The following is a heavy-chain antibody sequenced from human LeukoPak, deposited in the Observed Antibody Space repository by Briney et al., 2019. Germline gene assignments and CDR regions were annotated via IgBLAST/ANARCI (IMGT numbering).Heavy chain of an antibody. CDR1: GGTFSSYA. CDR2: IIPIFGTA. V-gene: IGHV1-69*01. Sequence: SVKVSFKASGGTFSSYAISWVRQAPGQGLEWMGGIIPIFGTANYAQKFQGRVTITADESTSTAYMELSSLRSEDTAVYYCARDPRGSVDAFDIWGQGTMVTVSS. CDR3: ARDPRGSVDAFDI. D-gene: IGHD6-19*01. J-gene: IGHJ3*02.